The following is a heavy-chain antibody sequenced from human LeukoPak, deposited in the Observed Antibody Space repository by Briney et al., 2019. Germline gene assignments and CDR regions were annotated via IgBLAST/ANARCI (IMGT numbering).Heavy chain of an antibody. V-gene: IGHV1-18*01. D-gene: IGHD6-19*01. Sequence: GASVKVSCKASGYTFTSYGISWVRQAPGQGLEWMGWISAYNGNTNYAQKLQGRVTMTTDTSTSTAYMELRSLRSDDTAVYYCARIGRSSGWSPRGWFDPWGQGTLVTVSS. CDR1: GYTFTSYG. CDR3: ARIGRSSGWSPRGWFDP. J-gene: IGHJ5*02. CDR2: ISAYNGNT.